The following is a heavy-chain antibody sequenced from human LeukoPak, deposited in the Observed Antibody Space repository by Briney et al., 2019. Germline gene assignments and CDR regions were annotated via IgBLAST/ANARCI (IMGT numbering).Heavy chain of an antibody. Sequence: GGSLRLSRAASGFTLSNAWMSWVRQPPGKGREWVGRGKSKTDGGTTDYAATVKGRCTISRDDSKNTLYLQMNSLKTEDTAVYYCTGSYSSSWYGYWGQGTLVTVSS. J-gene: IGHJ4*02. V-gene: IGHV3-15*01. CDR1: GFTLSNAW. CDR3: TGSYSSSWYGY. CDR2: GKSKTDGGTT. D-gene: IGHD6-13*01.